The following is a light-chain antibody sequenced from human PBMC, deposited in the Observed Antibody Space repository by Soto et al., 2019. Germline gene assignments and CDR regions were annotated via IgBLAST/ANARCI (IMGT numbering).Light chain of an antibody. CDR3: QQYGGSPLFT. V-gene: IGKV3-20*01. J-gene: IGKJ3*01. Sequence: EVVLTQSPDTLSLSPGETATLSCRASQSVDRYVAWYQQKVGQAPRLLIYGASNRATGIPDRFSGSGSGTDFTLTISRLEPEDFAVYFCQQYGGSPLFTFGPGTRVDFK. CDR2: GAS. CDR1: QSVDRY.